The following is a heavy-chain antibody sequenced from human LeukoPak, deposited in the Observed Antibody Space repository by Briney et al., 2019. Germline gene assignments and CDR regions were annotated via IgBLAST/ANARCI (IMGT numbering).Heavy chain of an antibody. V-gene: IGHV1-2*02. D-gene: IGHD3-22*01. CDR1: GYTFTGYY. CDR3: ASGFMGYDRSGYYDDAFDI. J-gene: IGHJ3*02. Sequence: ASVKVSCKASGYTFTGYYTHWVRQAPGQGLEWMGWINPNSGGTNYAQKFQGRVAMTGDTSISTAYMELSRLRSDDTAVYFCASGFMGYDRSGYYDDAFDIWGQGTMVTVSS. CDR2: INPNSGGT.